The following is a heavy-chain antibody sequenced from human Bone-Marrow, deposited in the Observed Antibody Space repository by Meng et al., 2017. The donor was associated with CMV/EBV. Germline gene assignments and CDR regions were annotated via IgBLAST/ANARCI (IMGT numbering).Heavy chain of an antibody. Sequence: SCKASGFTFSSYGMHWVRQAPGKGLEWVTFIRYDGSNKYYADSVKGRFTISRDNSKNTLYLQMNSLRAEDTAVYYCAKDRGRSLSKLLRNYYGMDVWGQGPTVTGYS. D-gene: IGHD2-15*01. V-gene: IGHV3-30*02. CDR1: GFTFSSYG. CDR2: IRYDGSNK. J-gene: IGHJ6*01. CDR3: AKDRGRSLSKLLRNYYGMDV.